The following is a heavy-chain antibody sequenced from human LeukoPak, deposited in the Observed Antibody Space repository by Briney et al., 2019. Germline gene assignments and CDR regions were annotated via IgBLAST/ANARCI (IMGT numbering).Heavy chain of an antibody. CDR1: GFIFSQCW. V-gene: IGHV3-7*02. D-gene: IGHD3-10*01. CDR2: IKQDGSLK. CDR3: ATFGDDY. Sequence: GGSLRLSCAASGFIFSQCWMTWVRQAPGKGLEWVANIKQDGSLKNYVDSVKGRFTISRDNAKNSLYLLMNSLRADDTAVYYCATFGDDYWGQGTLVTVSS. J-gene: IGHJ4*02.